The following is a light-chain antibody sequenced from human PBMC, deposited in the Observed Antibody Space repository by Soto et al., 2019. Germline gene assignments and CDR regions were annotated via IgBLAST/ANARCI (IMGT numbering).Light chain of an antibody. J-gene: IGLJ3*02. CDR3: CSFTSSSTWV. CDR1: SSDIGAYNY. Sequence: QSALTQPASVSGSPGQSITISCTGTSSDIGAYNYVSWYQQHPGKAPKFIIYEVNNRPSGVSNRFSGSKSGNTASLTISGLQAEDEADYYCCSFTSSSTWVFGGGTKLTVL. CDR2: EVN. V-gene: IGLV2-14*01.